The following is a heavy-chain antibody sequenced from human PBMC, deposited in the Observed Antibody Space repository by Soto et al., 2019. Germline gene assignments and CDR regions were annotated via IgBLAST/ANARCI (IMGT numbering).Heavy chain of an antibody. V-gene: IGHV3-21*01. CDR3: ARDQAWGRNKKLVGMDV. Sequence: GGSLRLSCAASGFTFSSYSMNWVRQAPGKGLEWVSSISSSSSYIYYADSVKGRFTISRDNAKNSLYLQMNSLRAEDTAVYYCARDQAWGRNKKLVGMDVWGQGTTVTVSS. CDR2: ISSSSSYI. CDR1: GFTFSSYS. J-gene: IGHJ6*02. D-gene: IGHD3-16*01.